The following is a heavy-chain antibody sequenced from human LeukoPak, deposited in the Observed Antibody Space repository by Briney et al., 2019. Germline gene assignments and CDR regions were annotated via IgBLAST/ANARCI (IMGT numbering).Heavy chain of an antibody. J-gene: IGHJ4*02. CDR2: IRYDGSNN. D-gene: IGHD4-23*01. CDR3: ATKSLTSVVYFDY. V-gene: IGHV3-30*02. CDR1: GFTSSSYG. Sequence: GRSLRLSCAASGFTSSSYGMHWVRQAPGKGLEWVAFIRYDGSNNYYADSVKGRFTISRDNSRNTLYLQMNSLRAEDTAVYYCATKSLTSVVYFDYWGQGTLVTVSS.